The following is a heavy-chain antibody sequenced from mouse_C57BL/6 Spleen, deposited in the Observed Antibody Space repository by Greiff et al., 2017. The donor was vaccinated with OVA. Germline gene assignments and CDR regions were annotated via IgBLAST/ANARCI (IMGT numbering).Heavy chain of an antibody. CDR2: IHPNSGST. Sequence: VQLQQPGAELVKPGASVKLSCKASGYTFTSYWMHWVKQRPGQGLEWIGMIHPNSGSTNYNEKFKSKATLTVDKSSSTAYMQLSRLTSEDSAVYNSARKGAHYAMDYWGQGTSVTVSS. CDR1: GYTFTSYW. V-gene: IGHV1-64*01. J-gene: IGHJ4*01. CDR3: ARKGAHYAMDY. D-gene: IGHD1-3*01.